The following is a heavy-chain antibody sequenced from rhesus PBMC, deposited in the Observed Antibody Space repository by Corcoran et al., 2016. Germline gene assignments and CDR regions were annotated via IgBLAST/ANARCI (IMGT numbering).Heavy chain of an antibody. CDR2: TYYRSKWYN. D-gene: IGHD2-21*01. Sequence: QVQLQESGPGMVKHSQTLSLTCAISGASVPSNLATWTWIRPSPSSGLEWLGRTYYRSKWYNDYAQSVQNRISINPDTSKNQFSLQLNSVTPEDMAVYYCARGGRRDWYFDLWGPGTPITISS. V-gene: IGHV6-1*01. J-gene: IGHJ2*01. CDR3: ARGGRRDWYFDL. CDR1: GASVPSNLAT.